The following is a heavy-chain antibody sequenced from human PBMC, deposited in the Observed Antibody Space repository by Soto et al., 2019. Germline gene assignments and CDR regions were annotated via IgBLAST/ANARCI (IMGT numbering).Heavy chain of an antibody. CDR3: AKDHLETTVTTPSY. Sequence: QVQLVASGGGVVQPGRSLSLSCAASGFTFSSYGMHWVRQAPGKGLGWVAVISYDGNNKYYADSVKGRFTISRDNFKNTLYLQMDSLRAEDTAMYYCAKDHLETTVTTPSYWGQGTLGTVSS. CDR1: GFTFSSYG. V-gene: IGHV3-30*18. CDR2: ISYDGNNK. J-gene: IGHJ4*02. D-gene: IGHD4-17*01.